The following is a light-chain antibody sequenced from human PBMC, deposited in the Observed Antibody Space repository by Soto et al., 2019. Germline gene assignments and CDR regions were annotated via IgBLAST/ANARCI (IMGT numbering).Light chain of an antibody. CDR2: EVS. Sequence: QSALTQPASVSGSPGQSITISCTGTSSDVGGYNFVCWFQQHPGKVPKLLIYEVSNRPSGVSNRFSGSKSGNTASLTISGLQAEDEADYYYTSYTKTSPLVFGTGTKLTVL. J-gene: IGLJ1*01. CDR1: SSDVGGYNF. CDR3: TSYTKTSPLV. V-gene: IGLV2-14*01.